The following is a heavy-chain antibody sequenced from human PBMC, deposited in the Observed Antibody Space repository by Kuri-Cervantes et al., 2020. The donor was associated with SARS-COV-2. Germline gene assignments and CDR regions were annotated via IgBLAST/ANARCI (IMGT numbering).Heavy chain of an antibody. J-gene: IGHJ3*02. CDR3: VRFRYYDTIRNASDI. CDR1: GYPFTEYY. V-gene: IGHV1-2*02. Sequence: ASVKVSCKASGYPFTEYYIHWVRQAPGQGLEWVGWINSNTGVTKYSQKFQGRVTMTRDTSITTACMELSRLRSDDTAVYYCVRFRYYDTIRNASDIWGQGTLVTVSS. CDR2: INSNTGVT. D-gene: IGHD3-22*01.